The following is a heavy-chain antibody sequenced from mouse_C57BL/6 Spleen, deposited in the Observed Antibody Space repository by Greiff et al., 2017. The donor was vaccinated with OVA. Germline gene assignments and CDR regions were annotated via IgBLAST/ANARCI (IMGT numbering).Heavy chain of an antibody. CDR1: GFTFSSYG. Sequence: EVKLVESGGDLVKPGGSLKLSCAASGFTFSSYGMSWVRQTPDKRLEWVATISSGGSYTPYPDSVKGRFTNSRDNAKNTLYLQMSSLKSEDTAMYYCARHDYGSSSFDYWGQGTTLTVSS. CDR2: ISSGGSYT. CDR3: ARHDYGSSSFDY. V-gene: IGHV5-6*01. D-gene: IGHD1-1*01. J-gene: IGHJ2*01.